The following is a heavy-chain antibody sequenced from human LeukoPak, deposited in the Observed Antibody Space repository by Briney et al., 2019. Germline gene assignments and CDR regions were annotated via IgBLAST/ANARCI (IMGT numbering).Heavy chain of an antibody. J-gene: IGHJ6*03. Sequence: PGGSLRLSCAASGFTFSSYAMHWVRQAPGKAPEYVSAISSNGVNTYYADSVRGRFTISRDNSKNMLYLQMGSLRSEDMAVYYCARRHNYYYYMDVWGKGTTVTVSS. V-gene: IGHV3-64*02. CDR2: ISSNGVNT. CDR1: GFTFSSYA. CDR3: ARRHNYYYYMDV.